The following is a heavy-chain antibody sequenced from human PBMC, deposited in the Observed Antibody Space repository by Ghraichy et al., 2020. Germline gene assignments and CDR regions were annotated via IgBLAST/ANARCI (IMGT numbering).Heavy chain of an antibody. V-gene: IGHV3-48*02. Sequence: GGSLRLSCVASGFTFSTYNMNWVRQAPGKGLEWVSYISSSSNTIYYADSVKGRFTISRDNAKNSLFLQMNSLRDEDTAVYYCASSGYYYGYYYYDMDVWGQGATVTVSS. D-gene: IGHD3-22*01. J-gene: IGHJ6*02. CDR2: ISSSSNTI. CDR3: ASSGYYYGYYYYDMDV. CDR1: GFTFSTYN.